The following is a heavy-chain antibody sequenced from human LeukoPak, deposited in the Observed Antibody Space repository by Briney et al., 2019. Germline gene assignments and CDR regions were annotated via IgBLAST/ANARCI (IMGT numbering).Heavy chain of an antibody. CDR3: AKAELGVDTFFDY. V-gene: IGHV3-23*01. Sequence: GGSLRLSCAASGFTFSDYALGWVRQAPGRGLEGVATLSGSAAGTYYSDSVQGRFTVSRDNSKRTLFLQMNSLRAEDTAFYCAKAELGVDTFFDYWGQGTLVTVSS. J-gene: IGHJ4*02. CDR2: LSGSAAGT. D-gene: IGHD3-3*01. CDR1: GFTFSDYA.